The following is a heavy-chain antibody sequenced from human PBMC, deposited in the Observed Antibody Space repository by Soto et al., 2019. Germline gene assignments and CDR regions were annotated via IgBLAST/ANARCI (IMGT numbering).Heavy chain of an antibody. CDR3: AREGYNYYYYYGMDV. J-gene: IGHJ6*02. CDR2: IYYSGST. CDR1: GGSISSSSYY. D-gene: IGHD6-13*01. Sequence: KTSETLSLTCTVSGGSISSSSYYWGWIRQPPGKGLEWIGSIYYSGSTYYNPSLKSRVTISVDTSKNQFSLKLSSVTAADTAVYYCAREGYNYYYYYGMDVWGQGTTVTVSS. V-gene: IGHV4-39*01.